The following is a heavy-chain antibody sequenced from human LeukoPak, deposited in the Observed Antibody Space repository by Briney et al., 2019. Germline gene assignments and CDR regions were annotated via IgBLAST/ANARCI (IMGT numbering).Heavy chain of an antibody. CDR1: GVSFSGYY. D-gene: IGHD3-10*01. Sequence: SETLSLTCSVYGVSFSGYYWSWIRQPPGKGLEWRGEINHSGSTNYNPSLNSRVTISVDTSKNQFSLTLCSVTAADTAVYYCARGAPYYYGSGSTFDYWGQGTLVTVSS. J-gene: IGHJ4*02. CDR2: INHSGST. V-gene: IGHV4-34*01. CDR3: ARGAPYYYGSGSTFDY.